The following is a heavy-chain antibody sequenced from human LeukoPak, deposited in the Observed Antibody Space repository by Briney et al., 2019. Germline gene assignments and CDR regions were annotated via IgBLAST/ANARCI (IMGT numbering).Heavy chain of an antibody. D-gene: IGHD3-22*01. CDR3: ARDRYYDSSGYLPFDY. Sequence: PSETLSLTCTVSGGSISSYYWSWIRQPAGKGLEWLGRIYTSGSTNYNPSLKSRVTMSVDTSKNQFSLKLSSVTAADTAVYYCARDRYYDSSGYLPFDYWGQGTLVTVSS. CDR2: IYTSGST. CDR1: GGSISSYY. V-gene: IGHV4-4*07. J-gene: IGHJ4*02.